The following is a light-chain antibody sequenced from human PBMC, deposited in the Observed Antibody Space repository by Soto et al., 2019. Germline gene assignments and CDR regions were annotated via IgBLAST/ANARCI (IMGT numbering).Light chain of an antibody. CDR3: SSYTSSSTVV. CDR1: SSDVGGYNY. Sequence: QSALTQPASVSGSPGQSITISCRGTSSDVGGYNYVSWYQQRPGKAPKLMIYDVSNRPSGVSDRFSGSKSANTASLTISGLQAEDEADYYCSSYTSSSTVVFGGGTKLTVL. J-gene: IGLJ2*01. V-gene: IGLV2-14*01. CDR2: DVS.